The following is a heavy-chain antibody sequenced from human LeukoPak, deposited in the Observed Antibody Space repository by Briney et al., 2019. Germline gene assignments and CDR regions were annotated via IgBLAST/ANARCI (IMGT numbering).Heavy chain of an antibody. CDR2: VYYSGRT. CDR3: ARTFSESYYYYGMDV. V-gene: IGHV4-59*01. J-gene: IGHJ6*02. Sequence: SETLSLTCTVSGGSISSYYWSWIRQPPGKGLEWIGYVYYSGRTNYYPSLKSRVTISVDTSKNQFSLKLSSVTAADRAVYYCARTFSESYYYYGMDVWGQGTTVTVSS. CDR1: GGSISSYY. D-gene: IGHD1-26*01.